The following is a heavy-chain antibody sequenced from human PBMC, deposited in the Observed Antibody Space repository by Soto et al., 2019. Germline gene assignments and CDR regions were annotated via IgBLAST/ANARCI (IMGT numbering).Heavy chain of an antibody. D-gene: IGHD3-3*01. CDR1: GYTFTSYG. Sequence: ASVKVSCKASGYTFTSYGISWVRQAPGQGLEWMGWISAYNGNTNYAQKLQGRVTMTTDTSTSTAYMELRSLRSDDMAVYYCARDVSPDDFWSGYYGYYFDYWGQGTLVTVSS. CDR3: ARDVSPDDFWSGYYGYYFDY. J-gene: IGHJ4*02. CDR2: ISAYNGNT. V-gene: IGHV1-18*03.